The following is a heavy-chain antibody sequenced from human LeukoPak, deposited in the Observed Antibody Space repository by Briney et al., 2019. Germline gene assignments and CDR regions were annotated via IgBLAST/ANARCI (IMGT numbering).Heavy chain of an antibody. D-gene: IGHD6-13*01. V-gene: IGHV3-23*01. CDR2: ISGSGGST. Sequence: GGSLRLSCAVSGFTFSNYAMSWIRQAPGQGLEWVSAISGSGGSTYYADSVKGRFTISRDNSKNALYLQMNSLRAEDTAVYYCAKDRYSSTWYSSDWFDPWGQGTLVTVSS. CDR3: AKDRYSSTWYSSDWFDP. CDR1: GFTFSNYA. J-gene: IGHJ5*02.